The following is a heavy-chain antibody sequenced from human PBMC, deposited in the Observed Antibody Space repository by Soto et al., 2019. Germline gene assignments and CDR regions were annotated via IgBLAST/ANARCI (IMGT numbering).Heavy chain of an antibody. CDR2: ISSSGNTV. V-gene: IGHV3-48*03. D-gene: IGHD2-2*01. CDR1: RFTFSTYE. J-gene: IGHJ4*02. Sequence: GGSLRLSCAASRFTFSTYEMIWVRQAPGKGLEWVSYISSSGNTVYYADSVKGRFTISRDNTRNSLYLQMNSLRDEDTALYYCVRYCSSTLCNGVATRPFDYWGQGTLVTVSS. CDR3: VRYCSSTLCNGVATRPFDY.